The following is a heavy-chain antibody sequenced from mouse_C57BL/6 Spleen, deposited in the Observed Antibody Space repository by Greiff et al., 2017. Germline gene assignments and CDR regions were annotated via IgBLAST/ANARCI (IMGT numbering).Heavy chain of an antibody. D-gene: IGHD1-1*01. CDR1: GYTFTDYA. CDR3: ARWSPLITTGVDWYCDV. V-gene: IGHV1-67*01. J-gene: IGHJ1*03. Sequence: QVQLQQSGPELVRPGVSVKISCKGSGYTFTDYAMHWVKQSHAKSLEWIGVISTYYGDASYNQKFKDKATMTVDKSSSTAYMELARLTSEDSAVYYCARWSPLITTGVDWYCDVWGTGTTVTVSS. CDR2: ISTYYGDA.